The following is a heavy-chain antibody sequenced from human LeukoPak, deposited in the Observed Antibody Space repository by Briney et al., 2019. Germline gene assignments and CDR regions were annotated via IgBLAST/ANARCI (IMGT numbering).Heavy chain of an antibody. J-gene: IGHJ4*02. CDR2: IYYSGST. CDR3: ARDQEVGATDY. V-gene: IGHV4-31*03. Sequence: SETLSLTCTVSGGSISSGGYYWSWIRQHPGKGLEWIGYIYYSGSTYYNPSLKSRVTISVDTSKNQLSLKLSSVTAADTAVYYCARDQEVGATDYWGQGTLVTVSS. D-gene: IGHD1-26*01. CDR1: GGSISSGGYY.